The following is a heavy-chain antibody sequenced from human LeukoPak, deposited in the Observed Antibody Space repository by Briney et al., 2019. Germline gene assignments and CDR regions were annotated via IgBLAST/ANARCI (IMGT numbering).Heavy chain of an antibody. CDR2: INPIGGST. D-gene: IGHD5-12*01. V-gene: IGHV1-46*01. CDR1: GYTFTRYY. CDR3: ARDPQWLRMFDY. Sequence: ASVKLSCKASGYTFTRYYMHWGREAPGQGLEWMGIINPIGGSTSYAQKFQGRVTMTRDTSTSTVYMELSSLRSEDTAVYYCARDPQWLRMFDYWGQGTLVTVSS. J-gene: IGHJ4*02.